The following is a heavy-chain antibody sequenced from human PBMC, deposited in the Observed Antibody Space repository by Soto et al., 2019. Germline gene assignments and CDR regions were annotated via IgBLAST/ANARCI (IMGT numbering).Heavy chain of an antibody. J-gene: IGHJ6*02. CDR1: GYSFTSYW. CDR3: ARRSQYSSSTSYGMDV. Sequence: PGKSLKISCKGSGYSFTSYWISWVRQMPGKGLEWMGRIDPSDSYTNYSPSFQGHVTISADKSISTAYLQWSSLKASDTAMYYCARRSQYSSSTSYGMDVWGQGTTVTVSS. V-gene: IGHV5-10-1*01. CDR2: IDPSDSYT. D-gene: IGHD6-6*01.